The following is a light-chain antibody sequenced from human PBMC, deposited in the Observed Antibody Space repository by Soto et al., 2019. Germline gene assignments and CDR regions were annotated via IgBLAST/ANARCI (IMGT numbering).Light chain of an antibody. Sequence: EIVLTQSPGTLSLSPGERATLSCRASQSVGSTHLAWYQQKPGQAPRLLVYGVSSRATDVPDRFSGSGSGTDFTLTISRLEPEDFAVYYCQQYTDSRTFGQGTKVDIK. CDR3: QQYTDSRT. V-gene: IGKV3-20*01. CDR1: QSVGSTH. J-gene: IGKJ1*01. CDR2: GVS.